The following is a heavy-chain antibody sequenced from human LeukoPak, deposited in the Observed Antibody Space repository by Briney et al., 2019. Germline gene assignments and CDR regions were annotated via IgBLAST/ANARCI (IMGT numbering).Heavy chain of an antibody. CDR1: GFTFSTSA. Sequence: PGGSLRLSCAASGFTFSTSAMTWVRQAPGKGLEWVSGISGSGVTDYADSVKGRFTTSRDNSKNTLYLQMNSLRAEDTAVYYCAKDLNWGGRWGQGTLVTVSS. V-gene: IGHV3-23*01. CDR2: ISGSGVT. D-gene: IGHD7-27*01. J-gene: IGHJ4*02. CDR3: AKDLNWGGR.